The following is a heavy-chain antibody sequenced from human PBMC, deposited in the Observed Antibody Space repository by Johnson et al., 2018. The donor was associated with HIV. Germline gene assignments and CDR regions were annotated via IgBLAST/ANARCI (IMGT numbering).Heavy chain of an antibody. CDR1: GFTFSSYC. CDR2: VSYDGSKK. V-gene: IGHV3-30*03. J-gene: IGHJ3*02. Sequence: QVQLVESGGGVVQPGRSLRLSCVASGFTFSSYCMHWVRQAPGKGLEWVAIVSYDGSKKYYPDSVKGRFTISRDNSKNTLYLQMNSLRAEDTAVYYCARDRVWFGELYAFDIWGQGTMVTVSS. D-gene: IGHD3-10*01. CDR3: ARDRVWFGELYAFDI.